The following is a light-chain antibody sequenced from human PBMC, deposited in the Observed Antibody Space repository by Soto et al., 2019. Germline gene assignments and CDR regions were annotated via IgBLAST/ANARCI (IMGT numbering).Light chain of an antibody. J-gene: IGKJ1*01. CDR1: QNVSSS. CDR2: GAS. Sequence: EIVMTQSPATLSVSPGERATLSCRASQNVSSSLAWYQQKPGQAPRLLIYGASTRATGIPTRFSGSGSGTEFTLTISSLQSEDFAVYYCQQYNNWPPWTFGQGTKVEIK. V-gene: IGKV3-15*01. CDR3: QQYNNWPPWT.